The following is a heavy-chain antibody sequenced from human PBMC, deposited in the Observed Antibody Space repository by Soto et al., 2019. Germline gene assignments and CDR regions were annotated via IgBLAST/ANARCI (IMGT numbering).Heavy chain of an antibody. V-gene: IGHV1-58*01. Sequence: SVKVSCKASGFTFTSSAVQWVRRARGQRLEWIGWIVVGGGSTNYAQKFQDRVTITRDTSTSTVYMELSSLRSEDTAVYYCARVSAYGGFDYWGQGTLVTVSS. CDR3: ARVSAYGGFDY. CDR2: IVVGGGST. J-gene: IGHJ4*02. CDR1: GFTFTSSA. D-gene: IGHD5-12*01.